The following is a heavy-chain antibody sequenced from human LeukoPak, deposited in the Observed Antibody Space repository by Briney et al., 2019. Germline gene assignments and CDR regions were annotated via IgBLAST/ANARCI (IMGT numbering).Heavy chain of an antibody. CDR1: GYTFTCYY. D-gene: IGHD3-22*01. J-gene: IGHJ6*03. V-gene: IGHV1-2*02. CDR3: AREVVENYYDSSGYYYYYYYMDV. CDR2: INLTSGGT. Sequence: ASVTLSCTASGYTFTCYYMHWVRHGPGQGHEWMGWINLTSGGTNYAQKFQGRVTMTRDTSNSTAYMELSRLRSDDTAVYYCAREVVENYYDSSGYYYYYYYMDVWGKGTTVTVSS.